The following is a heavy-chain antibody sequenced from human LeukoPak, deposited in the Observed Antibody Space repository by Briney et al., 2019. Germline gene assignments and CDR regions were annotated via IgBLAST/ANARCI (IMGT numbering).Heavy chain of an antibody. CDR3: ARVEAQWVASHWFDP. Sequence: SQTLSLTCTVSGGSISSGDYYWRWIRQPPGKGLEWIGYIYYSGSTYYNPSLKSRVTISVDTSKNQFSLKLSSVTAADTAVYYCARVEAQWVASHWFDPWGQGAQVTVSS. V-gene: IGHV4-30-4*01. J-gene: IGHJ5*02. D-gene: IGHD6-19*01. CDR2: IYYSGST. CDR1: GGSISSGDYY.